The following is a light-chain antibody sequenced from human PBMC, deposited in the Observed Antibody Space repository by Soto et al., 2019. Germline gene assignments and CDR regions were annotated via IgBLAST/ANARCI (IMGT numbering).Light chain of an antibody. CDR2: EVS. J-gene: IGLJ2*01. CDR1: SSDVGGYNY. V-gene: IGLV2-14*01. Sequence: QSFLTQPASVSGSPGQSITISCTGTSSDVGGYNYVSWYQQHPGKASKLMIYEVSNRPSGVSNRFSGSKSGNTASLTISGLQAEDEADYYCSSYTSSSTLGLVFGGGTKVTVL. CDR3: SSYTSSSTLGLV.